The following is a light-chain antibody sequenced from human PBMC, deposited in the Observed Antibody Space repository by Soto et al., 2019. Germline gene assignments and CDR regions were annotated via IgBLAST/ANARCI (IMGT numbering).Light chain of an antibody. V-gene: IGLV2-11*01. J-gene: IGLJ1*01. CDR1: SSDVGGYNY. Sequence: QSALTQPRSVSGSPGQSVTISCTGTSSDVGGYNYVSWYQQHPGKAPKLMIYDVSKRPSGVPDRFSGSKSGNTASLTISGLQAEDEADYYFCSYAGEVFGTGTKLTVL. CDR2: DVS. CDR3: CSYAGEV.